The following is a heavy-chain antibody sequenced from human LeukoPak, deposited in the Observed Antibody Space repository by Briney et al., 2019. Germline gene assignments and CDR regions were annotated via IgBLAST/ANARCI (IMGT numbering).Heavy chain of an antibody. CDR1: GYTFTTYW. V-gene: IGHV5-51*01. Sequence: GESLKISCHGSGYTFTTYWIAWVRQTPGKGLEWMGIIYPGDSDTTYSPSFQGQVTISADSDSSISTAYLQWSSLKASDTAMYYCARRGVLTAFDYWGQGSLVTVSS. CDR2: IYPGDSDT. J-gene: IGHJ4*02. CDR3: ARRGVLTAFDY. D-gene: IGHD2-21*02.